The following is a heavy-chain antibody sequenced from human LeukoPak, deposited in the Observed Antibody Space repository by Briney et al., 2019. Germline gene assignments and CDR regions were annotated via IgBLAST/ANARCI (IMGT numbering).Heavy chain of an antibody. D-gene: IGHD6-13*01. V-gene: IGHV3-30-3*01. CDR2: ISYDGSEK. J-gene: IGHJ4*02. Sequence: PERSLRLSCAASGFIFSTFAMYWVRQAPGKGLEWVALISYDGSEKSFADSVKGRFTISRDNSKSMLYLQMNTLRGEDTALYYCARVARAGGTNYFDYWGQGTLVTVSS. CDR1: GFIFSTFA. CDR3: ARVARAGGTNYFDY.